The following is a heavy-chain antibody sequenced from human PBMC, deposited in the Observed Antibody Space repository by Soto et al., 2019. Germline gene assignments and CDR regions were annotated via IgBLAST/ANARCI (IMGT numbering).Heavy chain of an antibody. D-gene: IGHD2-21*02. CDR2: ISSSSSYT. J-gene: IGHJ4*02. CDR3: ARWEKGAVTARRGIDY. Sequence: QVQLVESGGGLVKPGGSVRLSCAASGFTFSDYYMSWIRQAPGKGLEWVSYISSSSSYTNYADSVKGRFTISRDNAKNSLYLQMNSLRAEDTAVYYCARWEKGAVTARRGIDYWGQGTLVTVSS. CDR1: GFTFSDYY. V-gene: IGHV3-11*06.